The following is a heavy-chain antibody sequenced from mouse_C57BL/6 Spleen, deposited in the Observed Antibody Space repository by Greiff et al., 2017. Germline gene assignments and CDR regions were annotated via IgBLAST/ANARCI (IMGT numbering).Heavy chain of an antibody. V-gene: IGHV2-2*01. D-gene: IGHD2-1*01. Sequence: QVQLKESGPGLVQPSQSLSITCTVSGFSLTSYGVHWVRQSPGKGLEWLGVIWSGGSTDYNAAFISRLSISKDNSKSQVFFKMNSLQADDTAIYYCARTPYGNYGYAMDYWGQGTSVTVSS. CDR1: GFSLTSYG. CDR3: ARTPYGNYGYAMDY. J-gene: IGHJ4*01. CDR2: IWSGGST.